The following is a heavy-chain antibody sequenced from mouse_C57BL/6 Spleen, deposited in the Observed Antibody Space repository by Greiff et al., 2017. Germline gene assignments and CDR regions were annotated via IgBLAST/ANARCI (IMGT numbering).Heavy chain of an antibody. J-gene: IGHJ3*01. CDR1: GFTFSDYY. CDR3: AREGWDGGFAY. CDR2: INYDGSST. Sequence: VKLMESEGGLVQPGSSMKLSCTASGFTFSDYYMAWVRQVPEKGLEWVANINYDGSSTYYLDSLKSRFIISRDNAKNILYLQMSSLKSEDTATYYCAREGWDGGFAYWGQGTLVTVSA. D-gene: IGHD4-1*01. V-gene: IGHV5-16*01.